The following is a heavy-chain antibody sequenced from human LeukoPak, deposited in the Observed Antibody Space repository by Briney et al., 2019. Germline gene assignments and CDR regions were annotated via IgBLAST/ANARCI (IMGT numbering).Heavy chain of an antibody. J-gene: IGHJ4*02. CDR3: AKDIRYFDWLPRNGFDY. Sequence: GGSLRLSCAASGFTFSSYAMHWVRQAPGKGLEWVAFIRYDGSNKYYADSVKGRFTISRDNSKNALYLQMNSLRAEDTAVYYCAKDIRYFDWLPRNGFDYWGQGTLATVSS. CDR2: IRYDGSNK. V-gene: IGHV3-30*02. CDR1: GFTFSSYA. D-gene: IGHD3-9*01.